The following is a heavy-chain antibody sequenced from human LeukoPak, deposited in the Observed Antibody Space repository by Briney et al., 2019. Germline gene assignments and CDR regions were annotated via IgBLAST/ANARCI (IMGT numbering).Heavy chain of an antibody. J-gene: IGHJ1*01. D-gene: IGHD3-10*01. CDR3: ARSYGSGSYGYFQH. CDR1: GFTFSSYW. CDR2: INSDGSST. Sequence: PGGSLRLSCAASGFTFSSYWMHWVRQAPGKGLVWVSRINSDGSSTSYADSVKGRFTISRDNAKSTLYLQMNSLRAEDTAVYYCARSYGSGSYGYFQHWGQGTLVTVSS. V-gene: IGHV3-74*01.